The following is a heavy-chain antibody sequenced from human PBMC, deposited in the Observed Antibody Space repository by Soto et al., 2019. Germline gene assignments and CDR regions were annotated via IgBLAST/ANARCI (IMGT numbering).Heavy chain of an antibody. D-gene: IGHD2-2*01. CDR2: INAGNGNT. Sequence: QVQLVQSGAEVKKPGASVKVSCKASGHTFTDYAMHWVRQAPGQRLEWMGCINAGNGNTKYSQNFQGRDTLTRDTSASTAYMELSSLTSEDTAVYYCAREWGVILQSAIPFDYWGQGTLVTVSS. CDR3: AREWGVILQSAIPFDY. CDR1: GHTFTDYA. J-gene: IGHJ4*02. V-gene: IGHV1-3*01.